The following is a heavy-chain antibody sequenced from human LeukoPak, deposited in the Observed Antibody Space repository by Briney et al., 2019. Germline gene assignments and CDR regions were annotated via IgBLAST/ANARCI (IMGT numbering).Heavy chain of an antibody. Sequence: SETLSLTCTVSGGSISSQYWSWIRQPPGKGLEWIGYIYYSGSTSYNPSLKSRVTISVDTSKNQFSLRLSSVTAADTAVYHCARDIISEYSSSHSHFDPWGQGTLVTVSS. CDR3: ARDIISEYSSSHSHFDP. D-gene: IGHD6-6*01. J-gene: IGHJ5*02. CDR2: IYYSGST. CDR1: GGSISSQY. V-gene: IGHV4-59*11.